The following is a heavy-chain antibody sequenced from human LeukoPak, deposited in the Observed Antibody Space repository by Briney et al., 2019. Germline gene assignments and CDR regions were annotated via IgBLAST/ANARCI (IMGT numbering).Heavy chain of an antibody. V-gene: IGHV4-34*01. CDR2: INHSGST. CDR3: ARGTVMVPPWAFDI. CDR1: GGSFSGYY. D-gene: IGHD3-10*01. Sequence: SETLSLTCAVYGGSFSGYYWSWIRQPPGKGLEWIGEINHSGSTNYNPSLKSRVTISVDTSKNQFSLKLSSVTAADTAVYYSARGTVMVPPWAFDIWGQGTMVTVSS. J-gene: IGHJ3*02.